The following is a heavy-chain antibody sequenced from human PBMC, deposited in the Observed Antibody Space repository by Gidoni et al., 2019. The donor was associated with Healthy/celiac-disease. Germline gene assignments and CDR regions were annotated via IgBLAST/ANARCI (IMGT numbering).Heavy chain of an antibody. J-gene: IGHJ6*02. D-gene: IGHD2-2*01. CDR1: GFTFSSYG. CDR3: ARNDIVVFNHPLEV. V-gene: IGHV3-33*01. CDR2: IWYDGSNK. Sequence: QVQLVESGGGVVKPGRSLRLSCAASGFTFSSYGMHWVRQAPGKGLEWVAVIWYDGSNKYYADSVKGRFTISRDNSKNTLYLQMNSLRAEDTAVYYCARNDIVVFNHPLEVWGQGTTVTVSS.